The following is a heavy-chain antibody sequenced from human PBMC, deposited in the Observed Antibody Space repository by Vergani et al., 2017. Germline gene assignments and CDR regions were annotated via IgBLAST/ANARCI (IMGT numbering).Heavy chain of an antibody. V-gene: IGHV3-23*01. CDR2: LSASDRRT. Sequence: EVQLLESGGDLVQPGGSLRLSCAASGFTFIMHAMSWVRQAPGKGLEWVSTLSASDRRTHYADSVKGRFTISRDNSKNTLFLHMNSLRFEDTAVYFCTKGSVYYHDSAGHGYDPYTGFDLWGQGTLVTVSS. D-gene: IGHD5-12*01. CDR3: TKGSVYYHDSAGHGYDPYTGFDL. CDR1: GFTFIMHA. J-gene: IGHJ3*01.